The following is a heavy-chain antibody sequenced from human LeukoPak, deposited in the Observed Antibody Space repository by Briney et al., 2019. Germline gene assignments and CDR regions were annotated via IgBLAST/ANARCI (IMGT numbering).Heavy chain of an antibody. CDR2: IYSGGST. V-gene: IGHV3-53*01. CDR1: GFTVSSNY. D-gene: IGHD6-6*01. J-gene: IGHJ4*02. Sequence: GGSLRLSCAASGFTVSSNYMSWVRQAPGKGLEWVSVIYSGGSTYYADSVKGRFTTSRDNSKNTLYLQMNSLRAEDTAVYYCAKDRFGRAARPIDYWGQGTLVTVSS. CDR3: AKDRFGRAARPIDY.